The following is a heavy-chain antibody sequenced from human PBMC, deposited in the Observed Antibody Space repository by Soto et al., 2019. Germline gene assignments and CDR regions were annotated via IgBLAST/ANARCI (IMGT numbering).Heavy chain of an antibody. CDR3: ARASPYGDYALDY. V-gene: IGHV4-59*01. Sequence: SETLSLTCTVSGGSISSYYWIWIRQPPGKRLEWIGYISYSGSTNYNPSLKSRPTISVDTSKNQFSLKLRSVTAADTAVYYCARASPYGDYALDYWGQGTLVTVSS. D-gene: IGHD4-17*01. CDR1: GGSISSYY. CDR2: ISYSGST. J-gene: IGHJ4*02.